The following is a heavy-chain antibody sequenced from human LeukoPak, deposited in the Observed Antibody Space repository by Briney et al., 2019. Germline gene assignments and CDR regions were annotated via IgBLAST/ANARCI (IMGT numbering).Heavy chain of an antibody. V-gene: IGHV3-30*01. CDR3: ARAFIAVAGTGGFDY. Sequence: PGGSLRLSCAASGFTFSSYAMHWVRQAPGKGLEWVAVISYDGSNKYYADSVKGRFTISGDNSKNTLYLQMNSLRAEDTAVYYCARAFIAVAGTGGFDYWGQGTLVTVSS. J-gene: IGHJ4*02. D-gene: IGHD6-19*01. CDR2: ISYDGSNK. CDR1: GFTFSSYA.